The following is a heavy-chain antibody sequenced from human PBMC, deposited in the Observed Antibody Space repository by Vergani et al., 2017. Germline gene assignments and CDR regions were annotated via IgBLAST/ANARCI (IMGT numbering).Heavy chain of an antibody. J-gene: IGHJ6*02. CDR2: ISGSGGST. D-gene: IGHD5-12*01. CDR3: AKANPRNSGYDYLYYYHAMDV. CDR1: GFTFNHYA. Sequence: EVQLLESGGDLVQPGGSLSLSCAASGFTFNHYAMNWVRQAPGKGLEWVSGISGSGGSTSYAGPVKGRFTISRDSSKNTLYLQMNSLSAGDTAVYYCAKANPRNSGYDYLYYYHAMDVWGQGTTVTVSS. V-gene: IGHV3-23*01.